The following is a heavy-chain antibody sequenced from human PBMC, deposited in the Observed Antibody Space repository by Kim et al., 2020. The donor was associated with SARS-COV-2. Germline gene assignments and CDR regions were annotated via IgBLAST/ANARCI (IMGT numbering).Heavy chain of an antibody. CDR3: ASSVATTFSYYFDY. Sequence: SVKVSCKASGGTFSSYAISWVRQAPGQGLEWMGGIIPLFGTSPSSPPFQGRVTITADESTSTAYMELSSLRSEDTAVYYCASSVATTFSYYFDYWGQGTLVTVSS. CDR2: IIPLFGTS. CDR1: GGTFSSYA. D-gene: IGHD5-12*01. J-gene: IGHJ4*02. V-gene: IGHV1-69*13.